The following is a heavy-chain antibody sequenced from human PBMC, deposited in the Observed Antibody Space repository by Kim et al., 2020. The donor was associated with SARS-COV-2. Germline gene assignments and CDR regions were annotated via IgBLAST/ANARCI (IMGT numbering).Heavy chain of an antibody. D-gene: IGHD2-21*02. CDR3: AREAYCGGDCYSHIDY. J-gene: IGHJ4*02. V-gene: IGHV3-48*02. Sequence: VKGRFSISRDNAKNSLYLQMNSLGDEDAAFYYCAREAYCGGDCYSHIDYWGQGTLVTVSS.